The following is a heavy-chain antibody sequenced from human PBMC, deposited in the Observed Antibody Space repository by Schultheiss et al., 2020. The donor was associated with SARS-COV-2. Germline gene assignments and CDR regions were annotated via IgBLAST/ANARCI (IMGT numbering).Heavy chain of an antibody. D-gene: IGHD6-19*01. V-gene: IGHV1-69*13. CDR2: IIPIFGTA. CDR3: ARASRYSSGYFDY. CDR1: GGTFSSYA. J-gene: IGHJ4*02. Sequence: SVKVSCKASGGTFSSYAISWVRQAPGQGLEWMGGIIPIFGTANYAQKFQGRVTITADESTSTAYMELRRLRSDDTAVYHCARASRYSSGYFDYWGQGTLVTVSS.